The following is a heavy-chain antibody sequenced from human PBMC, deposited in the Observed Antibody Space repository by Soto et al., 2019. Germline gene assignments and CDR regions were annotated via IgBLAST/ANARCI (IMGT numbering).Heavy chain of an antibody. CDR1: GGSLSGDY. D-gene: IGHD3-9*01. CDR3: ASYHYLDLWTGSRHYMDV. V-gene: IGHV4-34*01. J-gene: IGHJ6*03. Sequence: SETLCLTCAVYGGSLSGDYWSWVRQSPGKGLEWIGEINHSGTTNYNPSLKTRVTISADTSKHQFSLRLSSVTAADSAVYYCASYHYLDLWTGSRHYMDVWGRGTTVTVS. CDR2: INHSGTT.